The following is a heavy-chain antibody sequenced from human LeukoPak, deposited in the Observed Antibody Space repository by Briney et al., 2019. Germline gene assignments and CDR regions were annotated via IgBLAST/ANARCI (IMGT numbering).Heavy chain of an antibody. CDR1: GGSFSGYY. V-gene: IGHV4-34*01. Sequence: SETLSLTCAVYGGSFSGYYWSWIRQPPGKGLEWIGEINHSGSTNYNPSLKSRVTISVDTSKNQFSLKLSSVTAADTAVYYCARQRDYGDYVSYYYYGMDVWGQGTTVTVSS. CDR3: ARQRDYGDYVSYYYYGMDV. CDR2: INHSGST. D-gene: IGHD4-17*01. J-gene: IGHJ6*02.